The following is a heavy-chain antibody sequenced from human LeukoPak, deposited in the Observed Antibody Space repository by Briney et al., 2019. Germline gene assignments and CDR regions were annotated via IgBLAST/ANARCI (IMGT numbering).Heavy chain of an antibody. CDR1: GGSVSSGGYY. D-gene: IGHD3-22*01. J-gene: IGHJ4*02. V-gene: IGHV4-31*03. CDR2: IYYSGST. Sequence: SETLSLTCTVSGGSVSSGGYYWSWTPQHPGKGLEWIGYIYYSGSTYYNPSLKSRVTISVDKSKNQFSLKLSSVTAADAAVYYCARDKDSSGYIDYWGQGTLVTVSS. CDR3: ARDKDSSGYIDY.